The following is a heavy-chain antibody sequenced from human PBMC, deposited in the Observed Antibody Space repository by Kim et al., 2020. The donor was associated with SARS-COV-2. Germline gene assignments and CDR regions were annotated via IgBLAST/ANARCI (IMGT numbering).Heavy chain of an antibody. D-gene: IGHD1-7*01. V-gene: IGHV4-61*01. CDR1: GGSISSSISSSY. J-gene: IGHJ6*02. Sequence: SETLSLTCTVSGGSISSSISSSYWSWIRQAPGKGLEWIGYISHIGNSHYNPSLNSRATISLDMSKNQFSLRLRSVTVADTAVYFCARDRGKHQKVELCKNYYKYGMDVWGQGTTVTVSS. CDR3: ARDRGKHQKVELCKNYYKYGMDV. CDR2: ISHIGNS.